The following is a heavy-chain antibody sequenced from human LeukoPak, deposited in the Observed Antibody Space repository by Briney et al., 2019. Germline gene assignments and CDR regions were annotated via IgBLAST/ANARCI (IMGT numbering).Heavy chain of an antibody. CDR2: ISDSGGKT. J-gene: IGHJ4*02. Sequence: GGSLRLSCAASGFTFSNFHMTWVRQSPGKGLEWVSAISDSGGKTWYADSVKGRFTISRDNSKNTVYLQMNSLRAEDTAVYYCAKELRSISATTGFDYWGQGTLVTVSS. D-gene: IGHD1-20*01. CDR1: GFTFSNFH. CDR3: AKELRSISATTGFDY. V-gene: IGHV3-23*01.